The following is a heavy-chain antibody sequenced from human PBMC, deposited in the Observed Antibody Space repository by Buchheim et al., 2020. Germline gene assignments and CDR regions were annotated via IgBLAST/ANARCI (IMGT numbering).Heavy chain of an antibody. V-gene: IGHV3-30*03. J-gene: IGHJ4*02. D-gene: IGHD6-19*01. CDR1: GFTFSSYG. Sequence: QVQLVESGGGVVQPGRSLRLSCAASGFTFSSYGMHWVRQAPGKGLEWVAVISYDGSNKYYADSVKGRFTIYRDNSKHTLYLQMNSLRAEDTAVYYCARWPSIAVAGNFDYWGQGTL. CDR3: ARWPSIAVAGNFDY. CDR2: ISYDGSNK.